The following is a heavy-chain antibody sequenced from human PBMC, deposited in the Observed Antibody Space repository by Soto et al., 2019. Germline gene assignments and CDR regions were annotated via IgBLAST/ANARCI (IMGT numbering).Heavy chain of an antibody. Sequence: AETLSITCTVSVGSFTIKNWWTCVRQPPGQGLEWIGEIYRTGSTNYNPSLKSRVTISLDKSEKQISLKVTSLTAADTAVYYCASRDPGTSVDYWGQGTLVTVSS. D-gene: IGHD1-7*01. CDR1: VGSFTIKNW. J-gene: IGHJ4*02. CDR2: IYRTGST. V-gene: IGHV4-4*02. CDR3: ASRDPGTSVDY.